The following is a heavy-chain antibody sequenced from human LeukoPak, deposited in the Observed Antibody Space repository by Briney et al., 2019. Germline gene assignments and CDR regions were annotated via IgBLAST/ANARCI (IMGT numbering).Heavy chain of an antibody. V-gene: IGHV1-8*01. J-gene: IGHJ6*04. Sequence: GASVKVSCKASGYTFTNYDINWVRQAPGQGLEWMGWMNPNNGNAGYPQKFQGRVTMTRDTSISTAYMELRSLRSEDTAIYYCARVPRDTETANYYNMDVWGEGTMVTISS. CDR3: ARVPRDTETANYYNMDV. CDR2: MNPNNGNA. CDR1: GYTFTNYD. D-gene: IGHD2-21*02.